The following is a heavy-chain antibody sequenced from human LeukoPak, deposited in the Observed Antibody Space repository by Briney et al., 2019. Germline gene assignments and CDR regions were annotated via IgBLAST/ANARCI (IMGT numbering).Heavy chain of an antibody. V-gene: IGHV4-39*01. CDR3: ARASNYGGGFDY. Sequence: PSETLSLTCTVSGGSISSSSYYWGWIRQPPGKGLEWIGSIYYSGSTYYNPSLKSRVTISVDTSKNQFSLKLSSVTAADTAVYYCARASNYGGGFDYWGQGTLVTVSS. CDR1: GGSISSSSYY. CDR2: IYYSGST. J-gene: IGHJ4*02. D-gene: IGHD4-11*01.